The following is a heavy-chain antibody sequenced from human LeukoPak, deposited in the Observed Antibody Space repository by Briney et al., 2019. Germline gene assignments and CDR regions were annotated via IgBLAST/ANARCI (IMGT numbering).Heavy chain of an antibody. CDR1: GFTFDDYA. CDR2: ISWNSGSI. Sequence: GGSLRLSCAASGFTFDDYAMHWVRQAPGKGLEWVSGISWNSGSIGYADSVKGRFTISRDNAKNSLYLQMNSLRAEDTALYYCARYSSGWYLYFDYWGQGTLVTVSS. CDR3: ARYSSGWYLYFDY. D-gene: IGHD6-19*01. J-gene: IGHJ4*02. V-gene: IGHV3-9*01.